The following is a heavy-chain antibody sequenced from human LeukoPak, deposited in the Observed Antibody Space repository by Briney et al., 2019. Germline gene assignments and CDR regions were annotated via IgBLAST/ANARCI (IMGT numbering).Heavy chain of an antibody. J-gene: IGHJ4*02. CDR1: GGSFSGYY. CDR2: INHSGST. D-gene: IGHD1-14*01. CDR3: ARAVALSGFDY. Sequence: PSETLSLTCAVYGGSFSGYYWSWIRQPPGKGLEWIGEINHSGSTNYNPSLKSRVTISVDTSKNQFSLKLSSVTAAHTAVYYCARAVALSGFDYWGQGTLVTVSS. V-gene: IGHV4-34*01.